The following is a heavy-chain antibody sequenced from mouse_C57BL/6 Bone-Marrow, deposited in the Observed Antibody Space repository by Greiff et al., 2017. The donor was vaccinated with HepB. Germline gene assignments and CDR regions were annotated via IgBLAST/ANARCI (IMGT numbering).Heavy chain of an antibody. V-gene: IGHV1-15*01. Sequence: VQLQQSGAELVRPGASVTLSCKASGYTFTDYEMHWVKQTPVHGLEWIGAIDPETGGTAYNQKFKGKAILTADKSSSTAYMELRSLTSEDSAVYYCTRKWLLEGDYWGQGTSVTVSS. CDR2: IDPETGGT. D-gene: IGHD2-3*01. J-gene: IGHJ4*01. CDR3: TRKWLLEGDY. CDR1: GYTFTDYE.